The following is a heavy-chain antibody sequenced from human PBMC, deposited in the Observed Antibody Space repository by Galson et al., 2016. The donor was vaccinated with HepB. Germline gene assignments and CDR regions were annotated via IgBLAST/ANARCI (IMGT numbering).Heavy chain of an antibody. CDR1: GFSLNTGGLG. CDR3: AHFQWGIDY. D-gene: IGHD1-26*01. V-gene: IGHV2-5*02. J-gene: IGHJ4*02. CDR2: IYWDDEV. Sequence: PALVKPTQTLTLTCSFSGFSLNTGGLGVGWIRQPPGKALEWLALIYWDDEVHFSPALKSRPTITKDTSKNQVVLTMTNMAPVDTATYYCAHFQWGIDYCGQGTLVTVSS.